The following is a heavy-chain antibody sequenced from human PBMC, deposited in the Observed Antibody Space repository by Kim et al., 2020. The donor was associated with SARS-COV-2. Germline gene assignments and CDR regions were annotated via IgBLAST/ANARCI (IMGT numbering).Heavy chain of an antibody. CDR2: T. V-gene: IGHV4-59*09. CDR3: ASGYSSSWLDY. Sequence: TNYNPSLKSRVTISVDTSKKQFSLKLSSVTAADTAVYYCASGYSSSWLDYWGQGTLVTVSS. J-gene: IGHJ4*02. D-gene: IGHD6-13*01.